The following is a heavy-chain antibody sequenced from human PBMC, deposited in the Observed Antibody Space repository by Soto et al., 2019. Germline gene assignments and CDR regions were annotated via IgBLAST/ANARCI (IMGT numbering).Heavy chain of an antibody. CDR2: IYHAGSV. CDR3: ARTFDYYGMDV. J-gene: IGHJ6*02. Sequence: SETLSLTCAVSGYSIGSGDYWAWIRQSPGRGLEWIGSIYHAGSVYYNPSLNGRVALSMDTSKNHFSLKLTSVTAADTAVYYCARTFDYYGMDVWGQGTTVTVS. V-gene: IGHV4-38-2*01. CDR1: GYSIGSGDY.